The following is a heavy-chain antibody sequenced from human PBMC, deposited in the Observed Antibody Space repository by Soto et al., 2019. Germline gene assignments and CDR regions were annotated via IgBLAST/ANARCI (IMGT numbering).Heavy chain of an antibody. V-gene: IGHV4-59*01. CDR3: ASDYDYRGFDP. D-gene: IGHD3-16*01. CDR2: IYYSGST. J-gene: IGHJ5*02. Sequence: RQPPGKGLEWIGYIYYSGSTNYNPSLKSRVTISVDTSKNQFSLKLSSVTAADTAVYYCASDYDYRGFDPWGQGTLVTVSS.